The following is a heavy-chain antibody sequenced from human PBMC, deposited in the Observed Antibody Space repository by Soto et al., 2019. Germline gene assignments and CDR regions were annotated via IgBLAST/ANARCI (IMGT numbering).Heavy chain of an antibody. J-gene: IGHJ4*02. Sequence: QVQLQESGPGLVKPSQTLSLTCSVSGESINSGGYYWSWIRHHPGKGLEWIGYIYDSESAYYNPSLKSRVTISMDTSKNDFAMRLSSVTAADTAVYYCARASSSSSAADYWGQGTQVTVSS. CDR2: IYDSESA. CDR1: GESINSGGYY. CDR3: ARASSSSSAADY. V-gene: IGHV4-31*03. D-gene: IGHD6-6*01.